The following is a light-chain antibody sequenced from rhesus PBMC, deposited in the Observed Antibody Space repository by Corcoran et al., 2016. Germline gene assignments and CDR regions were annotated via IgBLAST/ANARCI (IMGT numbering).Light chain of an antibody. CDR1: QGISSY. J-gene: IGKJ4*01. V-gene: IGKV1-32*01. Sequence: DIQMTQSPSSLSASVGDRVTITCRASQGISSYLNWYQQKPGKAPKLLIYYANHLESGVPSRFSGSGSGTEFTLTISSLQPEYFATYYCQQYNSLPLTFGGGTKVELK. CDR3: QQYNSLPLT. CDR2: YAN.